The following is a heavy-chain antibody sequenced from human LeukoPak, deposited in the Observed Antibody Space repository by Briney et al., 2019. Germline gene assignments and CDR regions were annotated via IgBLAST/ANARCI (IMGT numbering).Heavy chain of an antibody. J-gene: IGHJ3*02. Sequence: PSETLSLTCTVSGGSISSYYWSWIRQPPGKGLEWIGYIYYSGSTNYNPSLKSRVTISVDTSKNQFSLKLISVTAADTAVYYCARTKLRDNAFDIWGQGTMVTVSS. D-gene: IGHD1-7*01. CDR2: IYYSGST. CDR1: GGSISSYY. V-gene: IGHV4-59*08. CDR3: ARTKLRDNAFDI.